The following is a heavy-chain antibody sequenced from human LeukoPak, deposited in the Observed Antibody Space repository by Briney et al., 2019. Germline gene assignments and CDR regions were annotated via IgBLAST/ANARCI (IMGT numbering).Heavy chain of an antibody. D-gene: IGHD3-3*01. CDR2: IYYSGST. V-gene: IGHV4-59*01. Sequence: SETLSLTCTVSGGSISNDYWSWIRQPPGKGLEWIGYIYYSGSTNYNPSLKSRVTISVDTSKNQFSLKLSFVTAADTAVYYCARELAYYDFWSGYYGRNGAFDIWGQGTMVTVSS. CDR1: GGSISNDY. J-gene: IGHJ3*02. CDR3: ARELAYYDFWSGYYGRNGAFDI.